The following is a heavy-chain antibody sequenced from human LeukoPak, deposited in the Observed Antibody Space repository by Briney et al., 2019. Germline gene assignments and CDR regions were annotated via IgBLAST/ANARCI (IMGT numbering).Heavy chain of an antibody. D-gene: IGHD2-21*02. V-gene: IGHV3-30-3*01. CDR3: ARGGDPDY. Sequence: GRSLRLSCAASGFTFSSYAMHGVRQAPGKGLEWVAVISYDGSNKYYADSVKGRFTISRDNAKNSLYLQMNSLRAEDTAVYYCARGGDPDYWGQGTLVTVSS. CDR2: ISYDGSNK. J-gene: IGHJ4*02. CDR1: GFTFSSYA.